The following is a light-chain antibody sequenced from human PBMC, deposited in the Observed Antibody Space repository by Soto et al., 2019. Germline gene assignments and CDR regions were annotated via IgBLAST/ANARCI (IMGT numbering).Light chain of an antibody. Sequence: EIVMTQSPATLSVSPGERATLSCRASESIGITLAWYQQKPGQAPRLLIHDTSIRATGIPVRFIGSGSGTEFTLTINGVQSEDSTVYYCQNHNDWPFVFGPGTKVDV. J-gene: IGKJ3*01. CDR2: DTS. CDR3: QNHNDWPFV. CDR1: ESIGIT. V-gene: IGKV3-15*01.